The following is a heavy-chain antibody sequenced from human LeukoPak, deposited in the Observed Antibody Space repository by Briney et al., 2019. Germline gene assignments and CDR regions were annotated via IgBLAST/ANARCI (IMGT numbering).Heavy chain of an antibody. CDR3: ASWAGNTQSDSWSGPFDY. CDR1: GLTFSNFK. J-gene: IGHJ4*02. CDR2: ISDSGRST. V-gene: IGHV3-48*03. Sequence: GGSLRLPCAVSGLTFSNFKMNWVRQAPGKGLEWVSYISDSGRSTFYADSVKGRFTISRDNAKNSLYLQMSSLRVEDTAVYYCASWAGNTQSDSWSGPFDYWGQGTLVTVSS. D-gene: IGHD3-3*01.